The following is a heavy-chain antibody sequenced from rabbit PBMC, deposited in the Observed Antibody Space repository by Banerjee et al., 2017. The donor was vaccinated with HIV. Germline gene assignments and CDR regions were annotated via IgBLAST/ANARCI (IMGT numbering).Heavy chain of an antibody. CDR2: IFTSSAGT. Sequence: QEQLVESGGGLVQPEGSLTLTCTASGFSFSSNYWICWVRQAPGKGLEWIACIFTSSAGTSYASWAKGRFTISKTSSTTVTLQMTSLTAADTATYFCARGVGSSGYPYYFTLWGQGTLVTVS. J-gene: IGHJ4*01. D-gene: IGHD1-1*01. CDR1: GFSFSSNYW. V-gene: IGHV1S45*01. CDR3: ARGVGSSGYPYYFTL.